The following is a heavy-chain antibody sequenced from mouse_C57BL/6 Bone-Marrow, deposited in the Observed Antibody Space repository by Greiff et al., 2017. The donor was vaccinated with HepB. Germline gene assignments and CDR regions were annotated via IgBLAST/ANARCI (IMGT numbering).Heavy chain of an antibody. Sequence: EVKLQESGPGMVKPSQSLSLTCTVTGYSITSGYDWHWIRHFPGNKLEWMGYISYSGSTNYNPSLKSRISITHDTSKNHFFLKLNSVTTEDTATYYCARAPLTTVVARYFDVWGTGTTVTVSS. CDR2: ISYSGST. D-gene: IGHD1-1*01. CDR3: ARAPLTTVVARYFDV. J-gene: IGHJ1*03. CDR1: GYSITSGYD. V-gene: IGHV3-1*01.